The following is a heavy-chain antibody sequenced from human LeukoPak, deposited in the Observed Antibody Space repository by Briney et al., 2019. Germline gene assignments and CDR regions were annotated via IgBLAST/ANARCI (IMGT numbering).Heavy chain of an antibody. J-gene: IGHJ3*02. D-gene: IGHD3-9*01. CDR2: IYHSGST. CDR3: ASRYDILTGSRGDAFDI. V-gene: IGHV4-38-2*02. Sequence: SETLSLTCTVSGYSISSGYYWGWIQQPPGKGLEWIGSIYHSGSTYYNPSLKSRVTISVDTSKNQFSLKLSSVTAADTAVYYCASRYDILTGSRGDAFDIWGQGTMVTVSS. CDR1: GYSISSGYY.